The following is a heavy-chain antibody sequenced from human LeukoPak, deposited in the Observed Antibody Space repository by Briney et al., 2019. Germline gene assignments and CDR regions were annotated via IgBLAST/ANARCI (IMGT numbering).Heavy chain of an antibody. V-gene: IGHV3-23*01. CDR2: ISNAGGST. Sequence: PGRSLRLACAASGFTFSTYAMNWVRQAPGKGLEWVSGISNAGGSTDYADSVKGRFTISRDNSKNTLYLQMNSLRAEDTAVYYCAKAPSGSYLPTNFDYWGQGTLVTVSS. CDR1: GFTFSTYA. D-gene: IGHD1-26*01. CDR3: AKAPSGSYLPTNFDY. J-gene: IGHJ4*02.